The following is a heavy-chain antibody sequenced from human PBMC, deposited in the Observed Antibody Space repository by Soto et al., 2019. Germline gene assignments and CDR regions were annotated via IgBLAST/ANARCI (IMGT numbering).Heavy chain of an antibody. CDR2: IIPIVGTA. D-gene: IGHD1-26*01. Sequence: VQLVQSGAEVKKPGSSVKVSCKASGGTFSSYAISWVRQAPGQGLEWMGGIIPIVGTANYAQKLQGRVTITADETTSTAFMKLSSLRSEDTAVYYCAREPERIVGARHYCYNGMDVGGQGATVTVSS. CDR3: AREPERIVGARHYCYNGMDV. CDR1: GGTFSSYA. J-gene: IGHJ6*02. V-gene: IGHV1-69*12.